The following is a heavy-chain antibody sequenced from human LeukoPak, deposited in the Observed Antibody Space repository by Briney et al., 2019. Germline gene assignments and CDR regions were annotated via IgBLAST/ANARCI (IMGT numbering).Heavy chain of an antibody. CDR2: IWYDGSNK. D-gene: IGHD1-26*01. Sequence: PGGSLRLSCAASGFTFSSYGMHWVRQAPGKGLEWVAVIWYDGSNKYYADSVKGRFTISRDNSKNTLYLQMNSLRAEDTAVYYCARDGPGATLQDAFDIWGQGTMVTVSS. V-gene: IGHV3-33*08. CDR1: GFTFSSYG. CDR3: ARDGPGATLQDAFDI. J-gene: IGHJ3*02.